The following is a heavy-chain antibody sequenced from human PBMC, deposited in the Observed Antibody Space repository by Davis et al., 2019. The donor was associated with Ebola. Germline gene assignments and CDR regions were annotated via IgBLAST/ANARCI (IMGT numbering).Heavy chain of an antibody. CDR2: VNPHGGFT. V-gene: IGHV1-18*04. D-gene: IGHD6-19*01. CDR1: GYTFNTYA. CDR3: VREVRDTGWDVYFDY. J-gene: IGHJ4*02. Sequence: ASVKVSCKTSGYTFNTYAISWIRQAPGQGLEWVGVVNPHGGFTRYAQSLQGRVTMTTDTSSSTAYMELRSLKSDDTAIYYCVREVRDTGWDVYFDYWGQGTLVTVSS.